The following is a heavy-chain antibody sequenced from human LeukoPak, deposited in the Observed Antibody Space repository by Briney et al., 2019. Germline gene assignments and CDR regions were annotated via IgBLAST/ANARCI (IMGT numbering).Heavy chain of an antibody. D-gene: IGHD3-22*01. CDR2: ISSSSSTI. J-gene: IGHJ4*02. Sequence: GGSLRLSCAASGFTFSSYSMNWVRQAPGKGLEWVSYISSSSSTIYYADSVKGRFTISRDNAKNSLYLQMNSLRAEDTAVYYCARVAVRESSGYNSWAPFDYWGQGTLVTVSS. CDR1: GFTFSSYS. CDR3: ARVAVRESSGYNSWAPFDY. V-gene: IGHV3-48*01.